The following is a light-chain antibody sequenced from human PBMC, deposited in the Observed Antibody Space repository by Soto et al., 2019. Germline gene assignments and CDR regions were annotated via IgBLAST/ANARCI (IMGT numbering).Light chain of an antibody. V-gene: IGKV3D-7*01. J-gene: IGKJ1*01. Sequence: EIVMTQSPATLSLSPGERATLSCRASQSVSSSYLSWYQQKPGQAPRLLIYGASTRATGIPARFSGSGSGTDFTLTISSLQPEDFAVYYCQQDYNLSWTFGQGTKEEIK. CDR2: GAS. CDR1: QSVSSSY. CDR3: QQDYNLSWT.